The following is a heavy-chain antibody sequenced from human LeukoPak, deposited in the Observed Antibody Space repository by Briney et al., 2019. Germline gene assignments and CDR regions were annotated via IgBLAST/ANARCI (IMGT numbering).Heavy chain of an antibody. V-gene: IGHV3-9*01. CDR2: ISWNSGSI. J-gene: IGHJ4*02. D-gene: IGHD1-26*01. CDR3: AKLVNQNLVGPFDY. CDR1: GFTFDDYA. Sequence: GRSLRLSCAASGFTFDDYAMHWVRQAPGKGLEWVSGISWNSGSIGYADSVKGRFTISRDNAKNSLYLQMNSLRAEDTALYYCAKLVNQNLVGPFDYWGQGTLVTVSS.